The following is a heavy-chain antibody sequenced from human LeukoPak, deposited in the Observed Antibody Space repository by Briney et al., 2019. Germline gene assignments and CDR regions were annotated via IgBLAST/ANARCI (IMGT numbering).Heavy chain of an antibody. D-gene: IGHD3-10*01. CDR1: GYTFTSYD. J-gene: IGHJ4*02. CDR2: MNPNSGNT. CDR3: ARVRMVRGVGFPLGY. Sequence: ASVKVSCKASGYTFTSYDINWVRQATGQGLEWMGWMNPNSGNTGCAQKFQGRVTMTRNTSISTAFMELSSLRSEDTAVYYCARVRMVRGVGFPLGYWGQGTLVTVSS. V-gene: IGHV1-8*01.